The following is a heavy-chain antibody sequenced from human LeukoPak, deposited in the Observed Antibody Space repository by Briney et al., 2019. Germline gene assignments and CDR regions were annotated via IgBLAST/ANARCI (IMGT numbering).Heavy chain of an antibody. J-gene: IGHJ4*02. D-gene: IGHD7-27*01. V-gene: IGHV1-18*01. CDR2: ISIYSGNT. Sequence: ASVKVSCKASGYTFTSHGLSWARQAPGQGLEWMGWISIYSGNTNYAQKFQDRISMTTDTSTSTAYMELRSLKSDDTGVYYCARDPGGTWGFDYWGQGALVTVSS. CDR1: GYTFTSHG. CDR3: ARDPGGTWGFDY.